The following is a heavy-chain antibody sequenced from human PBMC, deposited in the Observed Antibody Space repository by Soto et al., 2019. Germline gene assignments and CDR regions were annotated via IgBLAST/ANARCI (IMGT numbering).Heavy chain of an antibody. CDR1: GFTFSSCA. D-gene: IGHD2-8*02. V-gene: IGHV3-30*18. CDR3: VKDRSDTWSFDY. J-gene: IGHJ4*02. CDR2: VTHDGSLY. Sequence: QVQLVESGGGVVQPGRSLRLSCVASGFTFSSCAMHWVRQVPGKGLAWLAVVTHDGSLYPYADSVKGRFSISRDNSRNTRYLQMNSLRPEDTAVYYCVKDRSDTWSFDYWGQGTLVTVSS.